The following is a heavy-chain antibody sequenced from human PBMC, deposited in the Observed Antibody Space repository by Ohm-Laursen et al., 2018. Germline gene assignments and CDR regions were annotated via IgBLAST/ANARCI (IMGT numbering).Heavy chain of an antibody. CDR1: GFTFSSYA. V-gene: IGHV3-23*01. D-gene: IGHD4-11*01. Sequence: SLRLSCTASGFTFSSYAMSWVRQAPGKGLEWVSAISGSGGSTYYADSVKGRFTISRDNSKNTLYLQMNSLRAEDTAVYYCAKDMAKVGTTDAFDIWGQGTMVTVSS. CDR2: ISGSGGST. J-gene: IGHJ3*02. CDR3: AKDMAKVGTTDAFDI.